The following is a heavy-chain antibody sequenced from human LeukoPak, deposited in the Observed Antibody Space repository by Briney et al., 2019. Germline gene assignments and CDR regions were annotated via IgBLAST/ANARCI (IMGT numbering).Heavy chain of an antibody. CDR1: GGSINSSSYY. D-gene: IGHD3-16*01. J-gene: IGHJ3*02. Sequence: PSETLSLTCTVSGGSINSSSYYWGWIRQPPGKGLEWIGSIYFTGTTLYNPSLTSRVTISVDTSKNQFSLRLNSVTAADTAVYYCARQLGAYSYPFDIWGQGTKVTVSS. CDR3: ARQLGAYSYPFDI. V-gene: IGHV4-39*01. CDR2: IYFTGTT.